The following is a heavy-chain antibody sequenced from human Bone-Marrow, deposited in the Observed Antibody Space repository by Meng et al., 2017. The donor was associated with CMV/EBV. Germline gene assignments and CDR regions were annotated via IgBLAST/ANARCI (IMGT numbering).Heavy chain of an antibody. CDR1: DGSFSGYY. Sequence: LSLTCAVCDGSFSGYYWSWIRQPPGKGLEWIGEINHSGSTNYNPSLKSRVTISVDTSKNQFSLKLSSVTAADTAVYYCARSQKPFDYWGQGTLAPSPQ. J-gene: IGHJ4*02. V-gene: IGHV4-34*01. CDR3: ARSQKPFDY. CDR2: INHSGST.